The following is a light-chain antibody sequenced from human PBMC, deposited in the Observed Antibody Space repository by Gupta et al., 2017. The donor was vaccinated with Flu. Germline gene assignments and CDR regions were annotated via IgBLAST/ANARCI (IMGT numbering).Light chain of an antibody. J-gene: IGKJ2*01. CDR1: QSVSSSY. CDR2: GAS. V-gene: IGKV3-20*01. Sequence: GTLSLSPGERATLSCRASQSVSSSYLAWYQQKSGQAPRLLIYGASSRATGIPDRFSGSGSGTDFTLTISRLEPEDFAMYYCQHYGSSPYTFGQGTKLEIK. CDR3: QHYGSSPYT.